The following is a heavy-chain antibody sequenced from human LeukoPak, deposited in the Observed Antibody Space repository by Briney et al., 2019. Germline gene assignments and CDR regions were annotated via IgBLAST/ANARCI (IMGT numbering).Heavy chain of an antibody. D-gene: IGHD6-19*01. J-gene: IGHJ4*02. CDR2: INHSGST. CDR3: ARDLASIAVAGDFDY. CDR1: GGSFSGYY. Sequence: SETLSLTCAVYGGSFSGYYWSWIRQPPGKGLEWIGEINHSGSTYYNPSLKSRVTISVDTSKNQFSLKLSSVTAADTAAYYCARDLASIAVAGDFDYWGQGTLVTVSS. V-gene: IGHV4-34*01.